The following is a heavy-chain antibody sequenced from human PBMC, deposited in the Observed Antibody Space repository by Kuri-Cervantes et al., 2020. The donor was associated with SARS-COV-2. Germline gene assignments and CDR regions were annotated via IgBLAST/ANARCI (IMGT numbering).Heavy chain of an antibody. CDR2: INWNGGST. J-gene: IGHJ6*02. CDR3: ARRKGGGSWYYYYGMDV. D-gene: IGHD2-15*01. CDR1: GFIFDDYG. Sequence: GGSLRLSCAASGFIFDDYGMSWVRQAPGKGLEWVSGINWNGGSTSYADSVKGRFTISRDNAKNSLYLQMNSLRAEDTAVYYCARRKGGGSWYYYYGMDVWGQGTTVTVSS. V-gene: IGHV3-20*04.